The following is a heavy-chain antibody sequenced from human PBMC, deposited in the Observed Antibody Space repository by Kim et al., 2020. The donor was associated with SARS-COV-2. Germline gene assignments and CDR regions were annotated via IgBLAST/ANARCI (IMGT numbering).Heavy chain of an antibody. J-gene: IGHJ6*02. CDR3: AGAVVGYYYYGMDV. Sequence: NPSLKSRVTISVDTSKNQFSLKLSSVTAADTAVYYCAGAVVGYYYYGMDVWGQGTTVTVSS. D-gene: IGHD2-15*01. V-gene: IGHV4-59*01.